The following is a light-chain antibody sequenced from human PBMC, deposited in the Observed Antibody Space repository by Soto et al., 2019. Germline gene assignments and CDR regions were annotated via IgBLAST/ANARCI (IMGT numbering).Light chain of an antibody. CDR1: QSISRL. J-gene: IGKJ1*01. Sequence: DIQMTQSPSSLSASLGDRVTITCPASQSISRLLNWYKQTPHKAPKLLIYSASSLQSGIPARFSGSGSGTEFTLTISSLQSEDFEEYHYQQYNNWPQTFGQGTKVDI. CDR3: QQYNNWPQT. CDR2: SAS. V-gene: IGKV1-39*01.